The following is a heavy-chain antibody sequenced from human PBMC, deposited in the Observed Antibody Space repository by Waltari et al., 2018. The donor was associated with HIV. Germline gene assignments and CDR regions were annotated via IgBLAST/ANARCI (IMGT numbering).Heavy chain of an antibody. D-gene: IGHD2-21*01. V-gene: IGHV3-53*05. CDR2: LYVEGTS. CDR3: TKGVKFYGP. Sequence: EVQVVTTGGRLVLPGGSLRLSCTASNFRVVGNYITCVRQTPRTGLEWVSVLYVEGTSHYSDSVRGRFIVSRDKSKNTVFLQMNYLIVEDTALYFCTKGVKFYGPWGQGTQVTVSP. CDR1: NFRVVGNY. J-gene: IGHJ5*02.